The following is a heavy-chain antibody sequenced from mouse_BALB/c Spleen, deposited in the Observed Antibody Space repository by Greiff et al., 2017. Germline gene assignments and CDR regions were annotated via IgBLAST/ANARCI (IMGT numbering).Heavy chain of an antibody. J-gene: IGHJ4*01. CDR3: ARGVTVVENYAMGY. V-gene: IGHV5-6-3*01. CDR2: INSNGGST. CDR1: GFTFSSYG. Sequence: EVKLMESGGGLVQPGGSLKLSCAASGFTFSSYGMSWVRQTPDKRLELVATINSNGGSTYYPDSVKGRFTISRDNAKNTLYLQMSSLKSEDTAMYYCARGVTVVENYAMGYWGQGTSVTVSS. D-gene: IGHD1-1*01.